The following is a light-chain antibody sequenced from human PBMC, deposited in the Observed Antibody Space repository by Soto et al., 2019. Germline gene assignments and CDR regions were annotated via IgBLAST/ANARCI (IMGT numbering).Light chain of an antibody. CDR3: CAYAGSGLGV. Sequence: QSALTQPASVSGSPGQSITISCTGTSSDVGNYNLVSWYQQHPTKAPKLLIYEVSQRPSGVSDRFSGSKSGNTASLTISGLQAEDEAVYYCCAYAGSGLGVFGGGTKLTVL. CDR1: SSDVGNYNL. V-gene: IGLV2-23*02. J-gene: IGLJ2*01. CDR2: EVS.